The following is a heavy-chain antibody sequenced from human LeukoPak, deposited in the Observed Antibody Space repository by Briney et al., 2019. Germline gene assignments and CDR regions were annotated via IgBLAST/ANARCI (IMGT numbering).Heavy chain of an antibody. V-gene: IGHV4-39*07. Sequence: SETLSLTCTVSGGSISSSSYYWGWIRQPPGKGLEWIGSIYYSGSTYYNPSLKSRVTISVDTSKNQFSLKLSSVTAADTAVYYCARDFQGPPNWFDPWGQGTLVTVSS. CDR1: GGSISSSSYY. J-gene: IGHJ5*02. CDR3: ARDFQGPPNWFDP. CDR2: IYYSGST.